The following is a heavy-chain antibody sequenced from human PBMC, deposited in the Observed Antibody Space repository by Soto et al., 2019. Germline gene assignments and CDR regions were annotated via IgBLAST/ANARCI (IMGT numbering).Heavy chain of an antibody. J-gene: IGHJ4*02. Sequence: SETLSLTCTVSGGSISSYYWSWIRQPPGKGLEWIGYIYYSGSTNYNPSLKSRVTISVDTSKNQFSLKLSSVTAADTAVYYCARDRRNQAASYFDYWRQGTLVTVSS. D-gene: IGHD1-1*01. V-gene: IGHV4-59*01. CDR1: GGSISSYY. CDR2: IYYSGST. CDR3: ARDRRNQAASYFDY.